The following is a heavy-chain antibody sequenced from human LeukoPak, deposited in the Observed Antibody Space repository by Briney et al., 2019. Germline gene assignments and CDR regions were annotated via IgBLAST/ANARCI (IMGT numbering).Heavy chain of an antibody. CDR3: ARTYGDYYYYYGMDV. Sequence: ASVKVSCKASGYTFTSYYMHWVRQAPGQGLEWMGITNPSGGSTSYAQKFQGRVTMTRDTSTSTVYMELSSLRSEDTAVYYCARTYGDYYYYYGMDVWGQGTTVTVSS. V-gene: IGHV1-46*01. CDR1: GYTFTSYY. D-gene: IGHD4-17*01. CDR2: TNPSGGST. J-gene: IGHJ6*02.